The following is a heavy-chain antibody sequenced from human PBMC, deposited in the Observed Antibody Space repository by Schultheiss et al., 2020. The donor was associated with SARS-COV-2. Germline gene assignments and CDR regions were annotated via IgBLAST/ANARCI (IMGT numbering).Heavy chain of an antibody. Sequence: SVKVSCKASGGTFSSYAISWVRQAPGQGLEWMGGIIPIFGTANYAQKFQGRVTITADKSTSTAYMELNSLRAEDTAVYYCAKDRGNYGMDVWGQGTTVTVSS. J-gene: IGHJ6*02. CDR2: IIPIFGTA. CDR1: GGTFSSYA. D-gene: IGHD3-10*01. CDR3: AKDRGNYGMDV. V-gene: IGHV1-69*06.